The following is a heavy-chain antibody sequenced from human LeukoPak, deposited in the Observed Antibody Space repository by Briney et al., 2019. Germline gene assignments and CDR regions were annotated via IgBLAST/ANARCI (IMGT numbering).Heavy chain of an antibody. V-gene: IGHV4-34*01. CDR3: ARGRPRYSSSRNGAFDI. CDR1: GGSFSGYY. D-gene: IGHD6-13*01. Sequence: PSETLSLTCAVYGGSFSGYYWSWIRQPPGKGLEWIGEINHSGSTNYNPSLKSRVTISVDTSKNQFSLKLSSVTAADTAVYYCARGRPRYSSSRNGAFDIWGQGTMVTVSS. J-gene: IGHJ3*02. CDR2: INHSGST.